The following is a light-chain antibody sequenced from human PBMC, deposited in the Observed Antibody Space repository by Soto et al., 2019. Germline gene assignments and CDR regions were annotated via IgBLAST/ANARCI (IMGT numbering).Light chain of an antibody. Sequence: DIVMTQSPDSLTVSLGERATINCKSSQNVLSSSNNKNYLAWYQQKPGQPPKLLLARASTRESGVPDRFSGSGSGTDYTLTTSSLQAEDVAVYYCHHYYSIPPTFGGGTKVEIK. V-gene: IGKV4-1*01. CDR3: HHYYSIPPT. CDR2: RAS. J-gene: IGKJ4*01. CDR1: QNVLSSSNNKNY.